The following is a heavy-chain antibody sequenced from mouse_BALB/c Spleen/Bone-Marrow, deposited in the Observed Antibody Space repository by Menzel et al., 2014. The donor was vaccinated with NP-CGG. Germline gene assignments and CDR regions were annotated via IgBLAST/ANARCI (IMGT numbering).Heavy chain of an antibody. CDR2: INGNGGST. D-gene: IGHD2-1*01. V-gene: IGHV5-6-3*01. J-gene: IGHJ2*01. Sequence: EVKLMDSGGGLVQPGGSLKLSCAASGFTFSNYGMSWVRQTPDKRLELVATINGNGGSTYYPDSVKGRFTISRDTAKNTLYLQMSSLKSEETAMYYCVRGNYGNYVDYFDFWGQGTTLTVSS. CDR3: VRGNYGNYVDYFDF. CDR1: GFTFSNYG.